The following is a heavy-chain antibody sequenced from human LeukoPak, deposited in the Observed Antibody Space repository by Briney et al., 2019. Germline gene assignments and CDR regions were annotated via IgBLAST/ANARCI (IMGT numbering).Heavy chain of an antibody. J-gene: IGHJ6*02. CDR3: ARDCCVGLGIAAAGTAGEDYYYYGMDV. CDR2: ISSSSTTV. D-gene: IGHD6-13*01. CDR1: GFTFSTYS. Sequence: GGSLRLTCAASGFTFSTYSMNWVRQAPGKGLEWVSYISSSSTTVYYADSVKGRFTISRDNSKNTLYLQMNSLRAEDTAVYYCARDCCVGLGIAAAGTAGEDYYYYGMDVWGQGTTVTVSS. V-gene: IGHV3-48*01.